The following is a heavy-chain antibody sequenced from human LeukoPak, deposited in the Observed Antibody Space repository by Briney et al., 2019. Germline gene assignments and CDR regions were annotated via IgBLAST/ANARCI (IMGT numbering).Heavy chain of an antibody. CDR2: IYHTGSA. D-gene: IGHD2-2*01. V-gene: IGHV4-38-2*01. CDR3: ARYCTSTTCILRGFDY. J-gene: IGHJ4*02. CDR1: GYSFTSGHY. Sequence: PSETLSLTCSVSGYSFTSGHYWGWIRQPPGKGLEWMANIYHTGSAHYNPTLKSRVTISVDTSNTQSSLKLSSVTAADTAVYYCARYCTSTTCILRGFDYWGQGTLVTVSS.